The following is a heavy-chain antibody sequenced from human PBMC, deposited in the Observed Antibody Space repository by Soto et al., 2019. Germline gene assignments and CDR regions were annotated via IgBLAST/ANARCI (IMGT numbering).Heavy chain of an antibody. CDR3: AKEVTSGSYSHYYYGLDV. J-gene: IGHJ6*02. D-gene: IGHD1-26*01. CDR1: GFTFSSYA. V-gene: IGHV3-23*04. Sequence: DVQLVESGGGSVQPGGSLRLSCAASGFTFSSYAMSLVRQGPGKGLDWVSAISDRGNRTFHADSVKGRFTISRDNSKNALYLQMNSLRVEDTAVYYCAKEVTSGSYSHYYYGLDVWGQGTTVTVSS. CDR2: ISDRGNRT.